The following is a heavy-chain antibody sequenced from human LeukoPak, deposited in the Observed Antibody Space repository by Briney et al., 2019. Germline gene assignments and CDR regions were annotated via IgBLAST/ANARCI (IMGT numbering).Heavy chain of an antibody. V-gene: IGHV3-21*01. CDR2: ISSSSSYI. J-gene: IGHJ6*02. D-gene: IGHD4-17*01. CDR3: ARDLRDGDYSLGMDV. CDR1: GFTFSSYS. Sequence: GVSLRLSCAASGFTFSSYSVNWPRQAPGEGGEWVSSISSSSSYIYYADSVKGRFTISRDNAKNSLYLQMNSLRAEDTAVCYCARDLRDGDYSLGMDVWGQGTTVTVSS.